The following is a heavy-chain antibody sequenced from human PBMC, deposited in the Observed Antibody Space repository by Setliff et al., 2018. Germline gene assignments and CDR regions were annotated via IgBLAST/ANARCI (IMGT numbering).Heavy chain of an antibody. CDR2: IHYSGTT. CDR3: ARTGTYRYFDY. Sequence: PSETLSLTCTVSGASINSHYWSWIRQPPGKGGLEWIGRIHYSGTTYYNASLKSRVTMSVDTSKNQFSLNLSSVTAADTAVYYCARTGTYRYFDYWGQGALVTVSS. CDR1: GASINSHY. V-gene: IGHV4-59*04. J-gene: IGHJ4*02. D-gene: IGHD7-27*01.